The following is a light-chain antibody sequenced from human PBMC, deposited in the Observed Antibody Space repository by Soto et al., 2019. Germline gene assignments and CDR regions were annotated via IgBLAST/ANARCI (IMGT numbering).Light chain of an antibody. V-gene: IGKV3-15*01. CDR1: QSFRGN. CDR3: QQYNNWPGT. J-gene: IGKJ1*01. CDR2: GAS. Sequence: EIVLTQSPGTLSLFPGERASLSCRSSQSFRGNYLAWYQQKPGQAPRLLIYGASTRATGIPARFSGSGSGTEFTLTISSLQSEDFAVYYCQQYNNWPGTFGQGTKVDIK.